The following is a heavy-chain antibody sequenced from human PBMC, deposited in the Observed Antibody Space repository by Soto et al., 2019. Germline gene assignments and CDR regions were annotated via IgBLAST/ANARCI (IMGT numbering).Heavy chain of an antibody. CDR2: ISAYNGNT. CDR3: AKCGLWGSGSQAYYYYYGMDV. D-gene: IGHD3-10*01. CDR1: GYTFTSYG. V-gene: IGHV1-18*01. Sequence: GASVKVSCKASGYTFTSYGISWVRQAPGQGLEWMGWISAYNGNTNYAQKLQGRVTMTTDTSTSTAYMELRSLRSDDTAVYYCAKCGLWGSGSQAYYYYYGMDVWGQGTTVTVSS. J-gene: IGHJ6*02.